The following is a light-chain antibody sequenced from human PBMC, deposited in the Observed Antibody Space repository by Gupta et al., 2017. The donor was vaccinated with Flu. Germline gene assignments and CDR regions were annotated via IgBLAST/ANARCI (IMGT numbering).Light chain of an antibody. CDR3: QQSDSNPMYT. J-gene: IGKJ2*01. V-gene: IGKV1-39*01. Sequence: DIQMTQSPSSLSASVGDRVTITCRASQSISSYLNWYQQKPGKAPKLLIYAASSLQSGVPSRFSGSGSGTDFTLTISSRQPEDFATYYCQQSDSNPMYTFGQGTKLEIK. CDR2: AAS. CDR1: QSISSY.